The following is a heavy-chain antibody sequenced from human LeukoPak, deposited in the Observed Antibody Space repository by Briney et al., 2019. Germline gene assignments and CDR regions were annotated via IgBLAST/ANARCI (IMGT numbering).Heavy chain of an antibody. CDR3: TRDRGHDYSNYGGGY. D-gene: IGHD4-11*01. J-gene: IGHJ4*02. CDR2: IRSKAYGGAT. Sequence: GGSLRLSCTASGFTFGDYAMSWVRQAPGKGLEWVGFIRSKAYGGATEYAASVKGRFTISRDDSKSIAYLQMNSLKTEDTAVYYCTRDRGHDYSNYGGGYWGQGTLVTVSS. V-gene: IGHV3-49*04. CDR1: GFTFGDYA.